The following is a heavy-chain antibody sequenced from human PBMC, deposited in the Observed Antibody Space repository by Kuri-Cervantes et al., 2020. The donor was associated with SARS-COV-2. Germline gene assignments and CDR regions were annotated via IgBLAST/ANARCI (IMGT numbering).Heavy chain of an antibody. J-gene: IGHJ4*02. D-gene: IGHD4-11*01. Sequence: ESLKISCTVSGGSISSGYYWGWIRQPPGKGLEWIGSIYHSGSTYYNPSLKSRVTISVDTSKDQSSLKLSSVTAADTAVYYCARDPTGLQYYFDYWGQGTLVTVSS. CDR3: ARDPTGLQYYFDY. CDR1: GGSISSGYY. V-gene: IGHV4-38-2*02. CDR2: IYHSGST.